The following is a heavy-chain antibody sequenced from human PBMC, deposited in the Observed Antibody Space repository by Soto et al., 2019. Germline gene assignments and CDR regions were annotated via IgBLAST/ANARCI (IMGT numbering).Heavy chain of an antibody. D-gene: IGHD3-3*01. J-gene: IGHJ6*02. CDR1: GFTFSSYG. Sequence: PGGSLRLSCAASGFTFSSYGMHWVRQAPGKGLEWVAVISYDGSNKHYADSVKGRFTISRDNSKNTLYLQMNSLRAEDTAVYYCAKDLVRIRIFGVVPKYGMDVWGQGTTVTVSS. CDR2: ISYDGSNK. CDR3: AKDLVRIRIFGVVPKYGMDV. V-gene: IGHV3-30*18.